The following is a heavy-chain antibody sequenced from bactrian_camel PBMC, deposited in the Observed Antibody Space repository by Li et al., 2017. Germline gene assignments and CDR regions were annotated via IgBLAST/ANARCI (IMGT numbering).Heavy chain of an antibody. D-gene: IGHD2*01. Sequence: VQLVESGGGSVQAGGSLRLSCTASGALNSGNFMGWFRQAPGKGREPVAAAAIGGGQVLVADSVKGRFTISTDSAKNTVYLQIDSLKPEDTAVYYCAQGPACGSRWYRVFDYWGQGTQVTVS. V-gene: IGHV3S53*01. CDR3: AQGPACGSRWYRVFDY. CDR2: AAIGGGQ. J-gene: IGHJ4*01. CDR1: GALNSGNF.